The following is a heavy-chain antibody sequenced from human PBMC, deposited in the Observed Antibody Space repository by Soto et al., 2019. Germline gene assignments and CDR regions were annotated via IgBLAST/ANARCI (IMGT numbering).Heavy chain of an antibody. V-gene: IGHV4-38-2*01. CDR1: GYSISSGYY. J-gene: IGHJ6*01. CDR3: ARESAQGEYSSSGAYYGMDV. D-gene: IGHD6-6*01. CDR2: IYHSGST. Sequence: PSDTLSLTWAVSGYSISSGYYWGWIRQPPGKGLEWIGSIYHSGSTYYNPSLKIRVTISVDTSKNQFSLKLSSVTAADTAVYYCARESAQGEYSSSGAYYGMDVRRQGTTVPIS.